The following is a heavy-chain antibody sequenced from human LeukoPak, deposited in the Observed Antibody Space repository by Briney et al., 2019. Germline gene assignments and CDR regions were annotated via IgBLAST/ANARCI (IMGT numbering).Heavy chain of an antibody. CDR1: GGSFSGYY. Sequence: PSETLSLTCAVYGGSFSGYYWSWIRQPPGKGLEWIGYIYYSGSTNYNPSLKSRVTISVDTSKNQFSLKLSSVTAADTAVYYCARHKTRGLVRRNWFDPWGQGTLVTVSS. V-gene: IGHV4-59*08. J-gene: IGHJ5*02. D-gene: IGHD3/OR15-3a*01. CDR2: IYYSGST. CDR3: ARHKTRGLVRRNWFDP.